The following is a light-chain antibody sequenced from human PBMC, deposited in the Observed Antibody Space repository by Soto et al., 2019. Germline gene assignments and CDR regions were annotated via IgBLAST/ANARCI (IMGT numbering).Light chain of an antibody. J-gene: IGLJ2*01. CDR2: EVT. CDR1: SSDVGGYNS. CDR3: SSYTRTSTVV. V-gene: IGLV2-14*01. Sequence: QSALTQPASVSGSPGQSITISCRGTSSDVGGYNSVSWYQQHPGKVPKLMIYEVTNRASGVSNRFSGSKSGNTASLTISGLQAEDEADYYCSSYTRTSTVVFGGGTKLTVL.